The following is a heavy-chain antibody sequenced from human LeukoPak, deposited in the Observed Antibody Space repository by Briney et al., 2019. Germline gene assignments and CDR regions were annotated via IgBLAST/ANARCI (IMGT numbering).Heavy chain of an antibody. CDR3: ARAVSRITMVRGVRGVDYFDY. CDR2: IYHSGST. Sequence: SETLSLTCTVSGGSISSYYWGWIRQPPGKGLEWIGSIYHSGSTYYSPSLKSRVTISVDTSKNQFSLKLSSVTAADTAVYYCARAVSRITMVRGVRGVDYFDYWGQGTLVTVSS. V-gene: IGHV4-38-2*02. J-gene: IGHJ4*02. D-gene: IGHD3-10*01. CDR1: GGSISSYY.